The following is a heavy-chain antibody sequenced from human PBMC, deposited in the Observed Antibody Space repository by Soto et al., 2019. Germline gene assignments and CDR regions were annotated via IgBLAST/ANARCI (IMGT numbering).Heavy chain of an antibody. D-gene: IGHD2-21*01. V-gene: IGHV3-48*01. Sequence: GGSLRLSCAASGFTFSSYSMNWVRQAPGKGLEWVSYISSSSSTIYYADSVKGRFTISRDNAKNSLYLQMNSVTAADTAMFFFARNGDCPRPGCIVGWFDPWGPGTLVTVSS. CDR1: GFTFSSYS. J-gene: IGHJ5*02. CDR2: ISSSSSTI. CDR3: ARNGDCPRPGCIVGWFDP.